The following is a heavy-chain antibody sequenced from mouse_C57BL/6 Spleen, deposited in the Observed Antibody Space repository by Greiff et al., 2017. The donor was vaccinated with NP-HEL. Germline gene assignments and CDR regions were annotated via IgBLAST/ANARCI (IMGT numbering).Heavy chain of an antibody. CDR1: GYTFTSYW. V-gene: IGHV1-69*01. J-gene: IGHJ3*01. CDR2: IDPSDSYT. D-gene: IGHD1-1*02. CDR3: ARAGNGGLTY. Sequence: QVQLKQPGAELVMPGASVKLSCKASGYTFTSYWMHWVKQRPGQGLEWIGEIDPSDSYTNYNQKFKGKSTLTVDKSSSTAYMQLSSLTSEDSAVYYCARAGNGGLTYWGQGTLVTVSA.